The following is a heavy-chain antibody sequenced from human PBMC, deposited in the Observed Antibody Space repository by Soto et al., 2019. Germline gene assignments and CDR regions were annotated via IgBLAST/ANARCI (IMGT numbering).Heavy chain of an antibody. Sequence: ASVKVSCKASGGTFSSYAISWVRQAPGQGLEWMGGIIPIFGTANYAQKFQGRVTITADESTSTAYMELSSLRSEDTAVYYCARDLLQQLVLGYYYYGMDVWGQGTTVTVSS. CDR1: GGTFSSYA. V-gene: IGHV1-69*13. D-gene: IGHD6-13*01. CDR2: IIPIFGTA. CDR3: ARDLLQQLVLGYYYYGMDV. J-gene: IGHJ6*02.